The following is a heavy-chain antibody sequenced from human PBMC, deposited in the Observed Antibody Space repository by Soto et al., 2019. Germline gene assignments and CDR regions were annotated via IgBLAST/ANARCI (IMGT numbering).Heavy chain of an antibody. CDR2: IYYSGNT. J-gene: IGHJ4*02. D-gene: IGHD6-6*01. Sequence: PSETLSLTCSVSSASLSSSTYYWSWIRQPPGRGPEWIGSIYYSGNTYYKPSLKSRVSISIDTSRNQFSLKLTSVTAADTGVYYCASSSPFHYWGPGILVTAPQ. CDR3: ASSSPFHY. CDR1: SASLSSSTYY. V-gene: IGHV4-39*01.